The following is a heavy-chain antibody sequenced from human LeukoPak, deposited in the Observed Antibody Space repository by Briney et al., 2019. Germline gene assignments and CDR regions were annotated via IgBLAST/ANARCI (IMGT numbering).Heavy chain of an antibody. V-gene: IGHV3-7*04. CDR3: ARDEHHYYHGSSGLFDY. D-gene: IGHD3-22*01. CDR1: GFTFGYYW. CDR2: IKQDGSEE. Sequence: GGSLRLSCAASGFTFGYYWMGWVRQAPGKGLEWVANIKQDGSEEYYVDSVRGRFTISRDNAKNSLYLQMNSMRAEDTAVYYCARDEHHYYHGSSGLFDYWGQGTLVTVSS. J-gene: IGHJ4*02.